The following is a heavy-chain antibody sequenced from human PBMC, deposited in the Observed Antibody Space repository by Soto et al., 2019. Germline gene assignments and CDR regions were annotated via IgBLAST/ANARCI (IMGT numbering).Heavy chain of an antibody. V-gene: IGHV4-34*01. CDR2: INHSGST. D-gene: IGHD3-3*01. J-gene: IGHJ6*02. CDR3: ARNGSYYDFWSGYYFGGGMDV. CDR1: GGSFSGYY. Sequence: ASESLSLSCAVYGGSFSGYYWSRIRQPPGKGLEWIGEINHSGSTNYNPSLKSRVTISVDTSKNQFSLKLSSVTAADTAVYYCARNGSYYDFWSGYYFGGGMDVWGQGTTVTVSS.